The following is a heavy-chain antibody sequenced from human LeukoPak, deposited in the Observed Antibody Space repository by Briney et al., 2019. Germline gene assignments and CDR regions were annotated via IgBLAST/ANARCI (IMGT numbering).Heavy chain of an antibody. CDR3: AKDRAAMVIGPFDY. D-gene: IGHD5-18*01. CDR2: IRYDGSNK. Sequence: GGSLRLSCAASGFTFSSYGMHWVRQAPGKGLEWVAFIRYDGSNKYYADSVKGRFTISRDNAKNSLYLQMNSLRAEDMALYYCAKDRAAMVIGPFDYWGQGTLVTVSS. CDR1: GFTFSSYG. J-gene: IGHJ4*02. V-gene: IGHV3-30*02.